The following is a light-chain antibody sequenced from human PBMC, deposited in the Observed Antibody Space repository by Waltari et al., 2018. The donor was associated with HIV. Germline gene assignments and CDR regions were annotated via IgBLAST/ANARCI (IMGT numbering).Light chain of an antibody. Sequence: IRMTQSPSSFSASTGDRVTITFRASQGINSDLAWYQQKPGKAPELLIYAASTLQSGVPSRFSGSGSGTDFTLTISCLQSEDFATYYCQQYYSYPVTFGQGTKVEIK. J-gene: IGKJ1*01. CDR1: QGINSD. CDR3: QQYYSYPVT. V-gene: IGKV1-8*01. CDR2: AAS.